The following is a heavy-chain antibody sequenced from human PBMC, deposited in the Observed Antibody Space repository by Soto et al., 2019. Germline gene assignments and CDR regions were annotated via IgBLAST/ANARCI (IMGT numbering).Heavy chain of an antibody. CDR2: ISYDGSNK. J-gene: IGHJ4*02. CDR3: AKDFSEGDYAPR. CDR1: GFTFSSYG. Sequence: GESLKISCAASGFTFSSYGMHWVRQAPGKGLEWVAVISYDGSNKYYADSVEGRFTISRDNSKNTLYLQMNSLRAEDTAVYYCAKDFSEGDYAPRWGQGTLVTVSS. D-gene: IGHD4-17*01. V-gene: IGHV3-30*18.